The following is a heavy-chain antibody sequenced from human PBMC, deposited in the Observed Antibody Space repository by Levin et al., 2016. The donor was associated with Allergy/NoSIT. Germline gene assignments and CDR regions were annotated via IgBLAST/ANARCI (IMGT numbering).Heavy chain of an antibody. Sequence: SQTLSLTCAVSGASISSNNYYWGWIRQPPGKGLEWIGSISYSGSTYYNPSLRSRVAISVATSKTQFSLKLTSVTAADTAVYYCVRLNALFGLVIYFDVFDIWGHGTMVTVSS. CDR3: VRLNALFGLVIYFDVFDI. D-gene: IGHD3/OR15-3a*01. CDR1: GASISSNNYY. CDR2: ISYSGST. J-gene: IGHJ3*02. V-gene: IGHV4-39*01.